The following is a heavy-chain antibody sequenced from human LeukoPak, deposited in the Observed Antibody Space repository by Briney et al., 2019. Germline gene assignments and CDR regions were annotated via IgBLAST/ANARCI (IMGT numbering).Heavy chain of an antibody. V-gene: IGHV3-21*01. J-gene: IGHJ6*02. CDR1: GFTFSSYS. D-gene: IGHD6-19*01. CDR2: MSSSSSYI. Sequence: KPGGSLRLSCAASGFTFSSYSMYWVGQAPGKGLEWVSTMSSSSSYIYYADSVKGRFTISRDNAKNSLYLQMNSLRAEDTAVYYCARDLGYSSGWYGWPSLNYYYYGMDVWGQGTTVTVSS. CDR3: ARDLGYSSGWYGWPSLNYYYYGMDV.